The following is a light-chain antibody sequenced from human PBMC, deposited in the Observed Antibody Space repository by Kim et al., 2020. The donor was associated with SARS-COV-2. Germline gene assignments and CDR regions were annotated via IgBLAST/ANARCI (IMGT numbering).Light chain of an antibody. V-gene: IGLV2-11*03. CDR1: SSDVGAYNY. CDR2: DDK. CDR3: CACAVE. Sequence: GSPGQSITSICSGTSSDVGAYNYVSWYQRHPGKVPKLLIYDDKKRPSGVPDRFSGSKSGNTASMTGSEVQAEDEDDYYCCACAVEFGGGTQLTVL. J-gene: IGLJ2*01.